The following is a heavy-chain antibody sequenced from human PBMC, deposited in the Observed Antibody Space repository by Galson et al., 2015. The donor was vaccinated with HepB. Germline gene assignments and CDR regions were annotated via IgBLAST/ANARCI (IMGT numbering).Heavy chain of an antibody. Sequence: SLRLSCAASGFTVSNYAMNWVRQAPGKGLEWVSAISGSGATTFYADSVKGRFTISRDNSNNTLFLQMNSLRAEDTAIYYCAKVQHGVFGYYYFGMDVWGQGTLVTVSS. V-gene: IGHV3-23*01. CDR1: GFTVSNYA. CDR2: ISGSGATT. CDR3: AKVQHGVFGYYYFGMDV. J-gene: IGHJ6*02. D-gene: IGHD3-16*01.